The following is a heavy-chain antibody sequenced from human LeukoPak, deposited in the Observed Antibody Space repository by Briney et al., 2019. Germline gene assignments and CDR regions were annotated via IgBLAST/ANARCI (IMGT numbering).Heavy chain of an antibody. CDR1: GFTLDDYG. J-gene: IGHJ6*03. CDR3: ARYGDYKYYYYYMDV. CDR2: MNWNGGGT. D-gene: IGHD4-17*01. Sequence: PGGSLRLSCAASGFTLDDYGMSWVRQAPGKGLEWVAGMNWNGGGTGYADSVKGRFTIFRDNAKNSLYLQMNSLRAEDTAFYYCARYGDYKYYYYYMDVWGKGTTVTVSS. V-gene: IGHV3-20*04.